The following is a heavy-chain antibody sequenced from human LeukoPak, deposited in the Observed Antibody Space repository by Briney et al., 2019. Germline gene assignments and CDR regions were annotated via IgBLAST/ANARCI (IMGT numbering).Heavy chain of an antibody. CDR1: GGDIISRSHY. D-gene: IGHD1-1*01. CDR3: ARHHAEILVPND. CDR2: VYYSGNT. Sequence: SETLSLTCTVSGGDIISRSHYWGWIRQPPGKGLEWIGSVYYSGNTYYNPSLKRRATISIDTPTSKNQFSLTLTSVTAADTAVYYCARHHAEILVPNDWGQGTLDTVSS. V-gene: IGHV4-39*01. J-gene: IGHJ4*02.